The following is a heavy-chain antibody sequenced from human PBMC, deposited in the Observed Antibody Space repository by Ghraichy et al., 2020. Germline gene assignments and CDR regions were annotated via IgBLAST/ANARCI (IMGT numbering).Heavy chain of an antibody. J-gene: IGHJ2*01. CDR1: GDSISATTLY. Sequence: SETLSLTCTVSGDSISATTLYWAWIRQAPGMRLEWIGNIYHTGTTYYNPSLKSRVTLSVDTSKNQFSLKLNSVTAADTAVYFCAKSETSRWYFDLWGRGTPVTVSS. CDR3: AKSETSRWYFDL. V-gene: IGHV4-39*01. CDR2: IYHTGTT.